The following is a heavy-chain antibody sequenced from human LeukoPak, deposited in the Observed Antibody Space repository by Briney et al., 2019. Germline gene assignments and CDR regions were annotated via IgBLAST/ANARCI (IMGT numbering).Heavy chain of an antibody. CDR1: GYTFTSYY. CDR2: INPSGGST. CDR3: ARLQYYFDY. J-gene: IGHJ4*02. Sequence: ASVKVSCEASGYTFTSYYMHWVRQAPGQGLEWMGIINPSGGSTSYAQKFQGRVTMTTDTSTSTAYMELRSLRSDDTAVYYCARLQYYFDYWGQGTLVTVSS. V-gene: IGHV1-46*01.